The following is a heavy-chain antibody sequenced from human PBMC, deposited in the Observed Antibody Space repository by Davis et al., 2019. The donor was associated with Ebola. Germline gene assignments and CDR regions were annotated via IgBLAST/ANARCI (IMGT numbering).Heavy chain of an antibody. CDR3: ARSRVPDPTTPFDY. CDR1: GFTFSDDY. CDR2: ISGSGSTT. Sequence: GESLKISCAASGFTFSDDYINWIRQAPGKGLEWVSYISGSGSTTYYADSVKGRFTISRDNAKNSLYLQMNSLRAEDTAVYYCARSRVPDPTTPFDYWGQGTLVTVSS. D-gene: IGHD1-26*01. V-gene: IGHV3-11*01. J-gene: IGHJ4*02.